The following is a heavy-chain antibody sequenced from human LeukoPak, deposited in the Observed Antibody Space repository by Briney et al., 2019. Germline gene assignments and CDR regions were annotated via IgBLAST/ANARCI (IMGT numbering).Heavy chain of an antibody. D-gene: IGHD2-2*01. CDR1: GGSISSYY. CDR2: IYYSGST. J-gene: IGHJ6*03. Sequence: SETLSLTCTVSGGSISSYYWSWIRQPPGKGLEWIGYIYYSGSTNYNPSLKSRVTISVDTSKNQFSLKLSSVTAADTAVYYCAREIVVVPAAHATYYYYYMDVWGKGTTVTVSS. CDR3: AREIVVVPAAHATYYYYYMDV. V-gene: IGHV4-59*01.